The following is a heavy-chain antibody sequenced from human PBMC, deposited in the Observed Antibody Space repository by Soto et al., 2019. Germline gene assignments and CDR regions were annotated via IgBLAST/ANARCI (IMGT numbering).Heavy chain of an antibody. D-gene: IGHD3-3*01. J-gene: IGHJ6*03. CDR1: GYTFTSYD. V-gene: IGHV1-8*01. CDR2: MNPNSGNT. Sequence: ASVKVSCKASGYTFTSYDINWVRQATGQGLEWMGWMNPNSGNTGYAQKFQGRVTMTRNTSISTAYMELSSLRSEDTAVYYCATSPLEWLETYYYYYMDVWGKGTTVTSP. CDR3: ATSPLEWLETYYYYYMDV.